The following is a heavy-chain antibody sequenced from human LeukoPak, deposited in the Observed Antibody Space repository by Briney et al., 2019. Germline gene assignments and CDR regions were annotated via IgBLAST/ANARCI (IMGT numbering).Heavy chain of an antibody. CDR1: GYTFTSYY. D-gene: IGHD3-10*01. J-gene: IGHJ4*02. V-gene: IGHV1-46*03. CDR2: INPSGGST. CDR3: ASSPSYYYGSGDLHPFDY. Sequence: ASVKVSCKASGYTFTSYYMHWVRQAPGQGLEWMGIINPSGGSTSYAQKFQGRVTMIRDTSTSTVYMELSSLRSEDTAVYYCASSPSYYYGSGDLHPFDYWGQGTLVTVSS.